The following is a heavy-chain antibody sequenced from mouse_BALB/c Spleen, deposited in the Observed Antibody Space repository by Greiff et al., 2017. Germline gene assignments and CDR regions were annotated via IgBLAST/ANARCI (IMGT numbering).Heavy chain of an antibody. V-gene: IGHV7-3*02. CDR3: ARDFTTATPYAMDY. Sequence: EVHLVESGGGLVQPGGSLRLSCATSGFTFTDYYMSWVRQPPGKALEWLGFIRNKANGYTTEYSASVKGRFTISRDNSQSILYLQMNTLRAEDSATYYCARDFTTATPYAMDYWGQGTSVTVSS. J-gene: IGHJ4*01. CDR2: IRNKANGYTT. CDR1: GFTFTDYY. D-gene: IGHD1-2*01.